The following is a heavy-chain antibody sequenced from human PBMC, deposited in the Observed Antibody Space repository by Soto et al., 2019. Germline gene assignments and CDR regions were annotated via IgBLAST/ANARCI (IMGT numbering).Heavy chain of an antibody. D-gene: IGHD6-19*01. CDR1: GGSISSSSYY. CDR2: IYYSGST. Sequence: SETLSLTCTVSGGSISSSSYYWGWIRQPPGKGLEWIGSIYYSGSTYYNPSLKSRVTISVDTSKNQFSLKLSSVTAADTAVYYCARRTGGIAANHSGWYRRGYYYMDVWGKGTTVTVSS. J-gene: IGHJ6*03. CDR3: ARRTGGIAANHSGWYRRGYYYMDV. V-gene: IGHV4-39*01.